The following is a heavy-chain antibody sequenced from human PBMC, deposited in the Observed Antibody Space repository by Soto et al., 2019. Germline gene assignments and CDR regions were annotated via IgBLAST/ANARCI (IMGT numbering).Heavy chain of an antibody. J-gene: IGHJ4*02. D-gene: IGHD3-16*01. Sequence: QVQLVQSGAEVKKPGAAVKLSCKASGYTFTSYYIHWVRQAPGQGLEWMGMIHPVGGSDTTFTQKSQGRLTVTTDTSTGTVYMDLGSLRSEDTAVYFCARGGSITWPLDYWGKGTLVTVSS. CDR3: ARGGSITWPLDY. V-gene: IGHV1-46*01. CDR2: IHPVGGSDT. CDR1: GYTFTSYY.